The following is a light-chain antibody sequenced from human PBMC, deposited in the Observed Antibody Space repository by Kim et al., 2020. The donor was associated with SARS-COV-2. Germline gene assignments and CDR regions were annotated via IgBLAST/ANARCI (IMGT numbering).Light chain of an antibody. Sequence: PGERAPRSCRASQSVSSYLAWYQQKPGQAPRLLIYDASNRATGIPARFSGSGSGTDFTLTISSLEPEDFAVYYCQQRSNWPLTFGGGTKVDIK. CDR3: QQRSNWPLT. V-gene: IGKV3-11*01. CDR2: DAS. J-gene: IGKJ4*01. CDR1: QSVSSY.